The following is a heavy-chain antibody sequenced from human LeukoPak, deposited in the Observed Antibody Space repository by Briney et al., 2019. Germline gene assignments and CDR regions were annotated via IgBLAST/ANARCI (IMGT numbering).Heavy chain of an antibody. J-gene: IGHJ5*02. CDR3: ARDFRKNYDFWSGYSNWFDP. CDR2: IIPIFGTA. D-gene: IGHD3-3*01. V-gene: IGHV1-69*13. CDR1: GGTFSSYA. Sequence: SVKVSCKASGGTFSSYAISWVRQAPGQGLEWMGGIIPIFGTANYAQKFQGRVTITADESTSTAYMELSSLRSEDTAVYYCARDFRKNYDFWSGYSNWFDPWGQGTLVTVSS.